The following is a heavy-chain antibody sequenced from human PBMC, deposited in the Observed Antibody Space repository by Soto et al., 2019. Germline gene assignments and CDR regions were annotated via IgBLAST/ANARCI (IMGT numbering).Heavy chain of an antibody. Sequence: PSETLSLTCTVSGGSISSYYLSWIRQPPGKGLAWIGYIYYSGSTNDNRSLKSRITISLDTSKNQFSLKLSSVTAADTAVYYCARDSRPHYYDSSGYSRGNWFDPWGQGTLVTVSS. CDR2: IYYSGST. CDR3: ARDSRPHYYDSSGYSRGNWFDP. D-gene: IGHD3-22*01. V-gene: IGHV4-59*01. CDR1: GGSISSYY. J-gene: IGHJ5*02.